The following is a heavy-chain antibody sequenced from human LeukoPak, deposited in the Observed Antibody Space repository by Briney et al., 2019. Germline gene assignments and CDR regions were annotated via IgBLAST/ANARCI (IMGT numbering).Heavy chain of an antibody. Sequence: PSETLSLTCTVSGGSISSGGYYWSWIRQHPGKGLEWIGYMYYSGSTYYNPSLKSRVSISIDTSKNQFSLKLNSVTAADTAVYYCAREVYCSSTSCPRAFDIWGQGTKVTVSS. J-gene: IGHJ3*02. V-gene: IGHV4-31*03. CDR2: MYYSGST. D-gene: IGHD2-2*01. CDR1: GGSISSGGYY. CDR3: AREVYCSSTSCPRAFDI.